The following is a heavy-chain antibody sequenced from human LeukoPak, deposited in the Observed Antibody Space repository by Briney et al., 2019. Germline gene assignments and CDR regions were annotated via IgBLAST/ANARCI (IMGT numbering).Heavy chain of an antibody. D-gene: IGHD3-22*01. Sequence: ASVKVSCKASGYTFTSYGISWVRQAPGQGLEWMGWISGYNGETNNAQKLQGRVTMTTDTSMSTAYMELRSLRSDDTAVYYCARDRWYDKSDYYYNLDHWGQGTLVTVSS. J-gene: IGHJ4*02. V-gene: IGHV1-18*01. CDR3: ARDRWYDKSDYYYNLDH. CDR2: ISGYNGET. CDR1: GYTFTSYG.